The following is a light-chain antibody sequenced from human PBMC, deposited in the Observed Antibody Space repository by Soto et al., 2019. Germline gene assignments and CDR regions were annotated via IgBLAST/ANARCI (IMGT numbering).Light chain of an antibody. Sequence: QSALTQPPSVSAAPGQKVTLSCSGSSSNIGNNYVSWYQQLPGTAPKLLIYENNKRPSGIPDRFSGSKSGTSATLGITGLQTGDEADYYCGTWDSSLSAWVFGGGTKLTVL. CDR1: SSNIGNNY. CDR3: GTWDSSLSAWV. V-gene: IGLV1-51*02. J-gene: IGLJ3*02. CDR2: ENN.